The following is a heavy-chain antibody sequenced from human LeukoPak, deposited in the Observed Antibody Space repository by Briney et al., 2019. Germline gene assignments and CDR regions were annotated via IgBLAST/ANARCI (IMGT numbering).Heavy chain of an antibody. J-gene: IGHJ4*01. V-gene: IGHV3-30*04. CDR1: GFTFSSYA. CDR2: ISYDGSNK. CDR3: ARDFHVRYYDTGSYSY. D-gene: IGHD3-10*01. Sequence: GGSLRLSCAASGFTFSSYAMHWVRQAPGKGLEWVAVISYDGSNKYYADSVKGRFTISRANSKHSLYLQMNSLRAADTAVYYCARDFHVRYYDTGSYSYWGHGTLVTVSS.